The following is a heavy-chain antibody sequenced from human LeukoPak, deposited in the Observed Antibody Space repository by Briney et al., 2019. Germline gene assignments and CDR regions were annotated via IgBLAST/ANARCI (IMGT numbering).Heavy chain of an antibody. CDR2: ITQDGRST. J-gene: IGHJ4*02. CDR3: ATDDYRGLGY. D-gene: IGHD4-11*01. Sequence: GGSLRLSCTTSGIIFRNYWIHWVRQAPGKGLVWVSHITQDGRSTFYADSVTGRFTTSRDNAKNTVFLQMNSLTAEDAGVYYCATDDYRGLGYWGQGILVTVSS. CDR1: GIIFRNYW. V-gene: IGHV3-74*01.